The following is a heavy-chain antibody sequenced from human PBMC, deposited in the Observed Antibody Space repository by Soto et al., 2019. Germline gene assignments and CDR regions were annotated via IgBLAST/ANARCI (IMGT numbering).Heavy chain of an antibody. Sequence: PSDTLSLTCTVSGDSISGYYWSWIRQPPGKGLQWIGYIYYTGNINYNPSLKGRVTMSVDTSKNQFSLQVSSVTAADTAVYFCAKYRRTDAEGYTFDYWGQGALVTVSS. CDR2: IYYTGNI. CDR3: AKYRRTDAEGYTFDY. V-gene: IGHV4-59*07. CDR1: GDSISGYY. J-gene: IGHJ4*02. D-gene: IGHD2-15*01.